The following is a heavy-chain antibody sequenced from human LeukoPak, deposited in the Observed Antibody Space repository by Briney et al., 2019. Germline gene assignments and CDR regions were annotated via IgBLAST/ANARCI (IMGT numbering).Heavy chain of an antibody. V-gene: IGHV4-4*09. CDR2: IYTTGST. Sequence: SETLSLTCTVSGGSIYSYYWSWFRQPPGKGLEWIGYIYTTGSTNYDPFLMSRVTISIDASKSQFSLKLSSVTAADTAVYYCARHGYYYYMDVWGKGTTVTVSS. CDR3: ARHGYYYYMDV. CDR1: GGSIYSYY. J-gene: IGHJ6*03.